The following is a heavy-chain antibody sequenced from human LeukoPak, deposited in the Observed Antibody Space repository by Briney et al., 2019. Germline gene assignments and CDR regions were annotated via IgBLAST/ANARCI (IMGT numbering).Heavy chain of an antibody. CDR2: ISANSGHT. CDR1: GYTFTSYG. V-gene: IGHV1-18*01. J-gene: IGHJ3*02. CDR3: ARVYCSGGSCLDAFDI. D-gene: IGHD2-15*01. Sequence: ASVKVSCKASGYTFTSYGISWVRQAPGQGLEWMGWISANSGHTYYARKLQGRVTMTTHTSTSTAYMELRSLRSDDTAVYYCARVYCSGGSCLDAFDIWGQGTMVTVSS.